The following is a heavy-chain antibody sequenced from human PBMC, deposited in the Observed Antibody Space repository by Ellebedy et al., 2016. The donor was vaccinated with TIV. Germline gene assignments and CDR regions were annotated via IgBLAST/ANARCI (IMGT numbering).Heavy chain of an antibody. D-gene: IGHD6-13*01. CDR2: ISYDGSNK. J-gene: IGHJ4*02. V-gene: IGHV3-30*04. CDR1: GFTFSSYA. Sequence: GESLKISXAASGFTFSSYAMHWVRQAPGKGLEWVAVISYDGSNKYYADSVKGRFTISRDNSKNTLYLQMNSLRAEDTAVYYCANGIPPGGSSSWYSYWGQGTLVTVSS. CDR3: ANGIPPGGSSSWYSY.